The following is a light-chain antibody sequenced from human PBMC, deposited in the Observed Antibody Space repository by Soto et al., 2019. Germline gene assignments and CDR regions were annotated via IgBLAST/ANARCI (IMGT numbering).Light chain of an antibody. CDR3: QQYGSSPPMYT. CDR1: QSVSSSY. J-gene: IGKJ2*01. CDR2: GAS. Sequence: EIVLTQSPGTLSLSPGERATLSCRASQSVSSSYLAWDQQKPGQAPRLLIYGASSRATGIPDRFSGSGSGTDFTLTISRREPEDFAGYYCQQYGSSPPMYTFGQGTKLEIK. V-gene: IGKV3-20*01.